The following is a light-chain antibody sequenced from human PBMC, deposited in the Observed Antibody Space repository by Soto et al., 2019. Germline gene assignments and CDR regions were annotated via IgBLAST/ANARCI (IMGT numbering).Light chain of an antibody. V-gene: IGLV2-18*02. CDR1: SSDVGNYNR. Sequence: QSALTQPPSVSGSPGQSVAISCTGTSSDVGNYNRVSWYQQHPGSAPKLILYDVSNRPSGVPDRFSGSKSGNTASLTISGLQAEDEADYYCSSYTTSSTYVFGAGTKLTVL. CDR2: DVS. CDR3: SSYTTSSTYV. J-gene: IGLJ1*01.